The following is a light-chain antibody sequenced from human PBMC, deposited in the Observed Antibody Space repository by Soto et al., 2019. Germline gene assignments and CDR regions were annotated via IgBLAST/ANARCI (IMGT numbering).Light chain of an antibody. CDR2: HAS. Sequence: AIQMTQSPASLSASVGDTVIITCRASKGVGRDLGWYQQKPRKAPRLLIYHASTLLSGVPSRFSGSGSGTDFTLTIASLQPEDFATYFCLQDYSNPLTFGGGTKVENK. J-gene: IGKJ4*01. CDR1: KGVGRD. CDR3: LQDYSNPLT. V-gene: IGKV1-6*01.